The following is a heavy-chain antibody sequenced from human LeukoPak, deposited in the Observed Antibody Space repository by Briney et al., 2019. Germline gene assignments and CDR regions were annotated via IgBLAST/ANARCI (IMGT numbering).Heavy chain of an antibody. D-gene: IGHD3-3*02. J-gene: IGHJ6*02. CDR3: AKHGSPGPIFYNGMDV. V-gene: IGHV3-23*01. CDR1: GFTFSGYA. CDR2: ISGSGSNT. Sequence: PGGSLRLSCAVSGFTFSGYAMSWVRQAPGKGLEWVSSISGSGSNTYHTDPVKGRCTISRDNSKNTLYLEMNSLRVEDTAIYYCAKHGSPGPIFYNGMDVWGLGTTVTVS.